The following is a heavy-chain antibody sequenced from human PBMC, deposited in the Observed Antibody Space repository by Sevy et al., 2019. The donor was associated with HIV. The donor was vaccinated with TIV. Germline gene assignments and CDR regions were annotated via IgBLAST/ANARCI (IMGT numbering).Heavy chain of an antibody. J-gene: IGHJ4*02. CDR3: AREGCTRPHDY. CDR2: LSFGCGKI. CDR1: GFAFYDYS. V-gene: IGHV3-21*04. D-gene: IGHD2-8*01. Sequence: GGSLRLSCAASGFAFYDYSMSWIRLAPGKGLEWVATLSFGCGKINYADSVKGRFTISRDNSKNSFYLQMDNLRVEDTALYCCAREGCTRPHDYWGQGTRVTVSS.